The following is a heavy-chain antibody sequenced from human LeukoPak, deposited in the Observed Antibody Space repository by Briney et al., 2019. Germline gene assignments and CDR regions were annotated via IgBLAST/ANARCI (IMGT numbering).Heavy chain of an antibody. CDR1: GFTFSNNA. CDR2: ISTGGGST. CDR3: AKPRDSIVGTTTPTRLATLDI. J-gene: IGHJ3*02. V-gene: IGHV3-23*01. D-gene: IGHD1-26*01. Sequence: VGSLRLSCAASGFTFSNNAMSWVRQAPGKGLEWVSAISTGGGSTYYADSVKGRFTISRDNPNNTLYLQMNNLRAEDTAVYYCAKPRDSIVGTTTPTRLATLDIWGQGTMVTVSA.